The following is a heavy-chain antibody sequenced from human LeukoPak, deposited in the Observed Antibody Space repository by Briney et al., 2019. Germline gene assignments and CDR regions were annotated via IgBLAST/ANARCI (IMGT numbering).Heavy chain of an antibody. J-gene: IGHJ4*02. V-gene: IGHV3-7*01. D-gene: IGHD5-18*01. CDR2: IKQDGSEK. CDR3: ARDLSRYSYGVGDDY. Sequence: GGSLRLSCAASGFIFSSYWMSWVRQAPGKGLEWVANIKQDGSEKYYVDSVKGRFTISRDNAKNSLSLQMNNPRAEDTAVYYCARDLSRYSYGVGDDYWGQGTLVTVSS. CDR1: GFIFSSYW.